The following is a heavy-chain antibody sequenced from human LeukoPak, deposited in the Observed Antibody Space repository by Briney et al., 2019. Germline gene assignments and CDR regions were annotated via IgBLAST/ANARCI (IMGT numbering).Heavy chain of an antibody. V-gene: IGHV3-66*01. J-gene: IGHJ4*02. CDR3: ARDSALTNDY. Sequence: PGGSLRLSCAASEFSVGSNYMTWVRQAPGKGLEWVSLIYSGGSTYYADSVKGRFTISRDNSKNTLYLQMNSLRAEDTAVYYCARDSALTNDYWGQGTLVTVSS. CDR2: IYSGGST. CDR1: EFSVGSNY. D-gene: IGHD3-9*01.